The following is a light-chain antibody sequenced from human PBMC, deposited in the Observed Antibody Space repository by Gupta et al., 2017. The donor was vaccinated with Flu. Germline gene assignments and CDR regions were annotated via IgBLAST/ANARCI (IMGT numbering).Light chain of an antibody. Sequence: DIQMTQSPSSLSASVGDRVTITCQASQDIRNFLSWYQQKPGTAPNLLIYDASKVKGGVPSRFSGSGSGTNFTLTISNRQSEDGAKYYCQHEDLIPFTFGRGTKVDIK. CDR1: QDIRNF. J-gene: IGKJ4*01. CDR3: QHEDLIPFT. CDR2: DAS. V-gene: IGKV1-33*01.